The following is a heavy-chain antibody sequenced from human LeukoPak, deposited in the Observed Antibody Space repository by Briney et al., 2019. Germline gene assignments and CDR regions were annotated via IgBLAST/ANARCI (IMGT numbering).Heavy chain of an antibody. CDR1: GGSISSGGYY. CDR2: MYTSGNT. D-gene: IGHD3-22*01. Sequence: PSETLSLTCTVSGGSISSGGYYWSWIRQPAGKGLEWIGRMYTSGNTNYNPSLKSRVTMSVDTSKNQFSLKLSSVTAADTAVYYCARDAVYYDSSGYLGVFDYWGQGTLVTVSS. J-gene: IGHJ4*02. V-gene: IGHV4-61*02. CDR3: ARDAVYYDSSGYLGVFDY.